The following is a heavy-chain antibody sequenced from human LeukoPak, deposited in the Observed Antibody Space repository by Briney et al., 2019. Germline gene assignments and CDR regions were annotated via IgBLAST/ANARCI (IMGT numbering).Heavy chain of an antibody. V-gene: IGHV4-30-2*03. CDR2: IYHSGST. CDR3: ARQGSRGGSDY. D-gene: IGHD3-10*01. CDR1: GGSISCGGYS. Sequence: SQTLSLTCAVSGGSISCGGYSWSWIRQPPGKGLEWIGYIYHSGSTYYNPSLKSRVTISVDTSKNQFSLKLSSVTAADTAVYYCARQGSRGGSDYWGQGTLVTVSS. J-gene: IGHJ4*02.